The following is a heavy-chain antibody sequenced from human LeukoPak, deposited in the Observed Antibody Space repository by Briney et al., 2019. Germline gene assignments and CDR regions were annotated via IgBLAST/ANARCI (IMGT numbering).Heavy chain of an antibody. D-gene: IGHD3-22*01. V-gene: IGHV4-59*01. Sequence: SETLSLTCTVSGGSISNYYWSWIRQPPGKGLEWIGYIYYSGSTNYNPSLKSRVTISVDTSKNQFSLKLSSVTAADTAVYYCARDPGTYGSSGYLAFDIWGQGTMVTVSS. CDR2: IYYSGST. CDR1: GGSISNYY. J-gene: IGHJ3*02. CDR3: ARDPGTYGSSGYLAFDI.